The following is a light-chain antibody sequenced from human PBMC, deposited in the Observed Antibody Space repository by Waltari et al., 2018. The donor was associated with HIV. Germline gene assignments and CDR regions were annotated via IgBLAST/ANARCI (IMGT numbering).Light chain of an antibody. CDR1: QGISSY. CDR3: QQYYNYPRT. J-gene: IGKJ2*01. CDR2: GAS. V-gene: IGKV1-8*01. Sequence: AIRMTQSPSSFSASTGDRVTITCRASQGISSYLAWYQQKPGKAPKLLIYGASTLQSGFPSRFSGSGSGTDFTLTISCLQSEDFATYYCQQYYNYPRTFGQGTKLEIK.